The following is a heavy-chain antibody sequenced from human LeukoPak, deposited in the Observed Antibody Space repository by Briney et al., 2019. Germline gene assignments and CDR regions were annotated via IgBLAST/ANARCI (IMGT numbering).Heavy chain of an antibody. V-gene: IGHV1-2*02. CDR3: ATAGTGLRAFDI. CDR2: INPNSGGT. D-gene: IGHD1-1*01. J-gene: IGHJ3*02. CDR1: GYTFTDSF. Sequence: ASVTVSCKASGYTFTDSFMHWVRQAPGQGLEWMGWINPNSGGTNYAQKFQGRVTMTRDTSISTAYMELSRLRSDDTAVYYCATAGTGLRAFDIWGQGTMVTVSS.